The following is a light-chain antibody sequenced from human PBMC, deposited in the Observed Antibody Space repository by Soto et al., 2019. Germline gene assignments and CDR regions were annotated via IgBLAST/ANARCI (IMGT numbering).Light chain of an antibody. CDR1: QSVSSS. Sequence: ELVLLMYPTPLSLSPGERATLSCMACQSVSSSQLAWYQQKPGQAPRLLIYDASTRAAVIPARFSGSGSGTEFTLTISSLQSEDFAAYYCQQYYDLPPITFGQGTLLEI. CDR2: DAS. CDR3: QQYYDLPPIT. V-gene: IGKV3-15*01. J-gene: IGKJ5*01.